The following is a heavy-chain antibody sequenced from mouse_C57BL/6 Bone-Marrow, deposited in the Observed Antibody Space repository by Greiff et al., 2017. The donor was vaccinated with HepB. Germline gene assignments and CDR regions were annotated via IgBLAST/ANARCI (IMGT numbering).Heavy chain of an antibody. J-gene: IGHJ4*01. CDR3: ARLLYAMDY. V-gene: IGHV5-6*01. CDR1: GFTFSSYG. Sequence: DVHLVESGGDLVKPGGSLKLSCAASGFTFSSYGMSWVRQTPDKRLEWVATISSGGSYTYYPDSVKGRFTISRDNAKNTLYLQMSSLKSEDTAMYYCARLLYAMDYWGQGTSVTVSS. CDR2: ISSGGSYT.